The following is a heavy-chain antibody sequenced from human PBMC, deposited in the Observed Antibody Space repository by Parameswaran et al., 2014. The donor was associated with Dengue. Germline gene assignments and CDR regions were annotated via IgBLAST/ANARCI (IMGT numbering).Heavy chain of an antibody. CDR3: ARGQYYLDY. D-gene: IGHD6-19*01. J-gene: IGHJ4*02. V-gene: IGHV1-18*01. CDR2: ISAYHRET. CDR1: GYTFSSYD. Sequence: GASVKVSCKASGYTFSSYDITWVRQAPGQGLEWMGRISAYHRETDYAQKLQGRVTMTTDTSTSTAYMELRSLRSDDTAVYYCARGQYYLDYWGQGTLVTVSS.